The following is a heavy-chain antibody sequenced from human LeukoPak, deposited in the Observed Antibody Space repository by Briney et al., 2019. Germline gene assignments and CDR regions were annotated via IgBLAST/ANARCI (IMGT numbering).Heavy chain of an antibody. CDR1: GYTFSSYG. CDR3: AGSCSGGSRYSLPAFDI. CDR2: ISTYNGNT. V-gene: IGHV1-18*01. D-gene: IGHD2-15*01. Sequence: ASVKVSCKASGYTFSSYGISWVRQAPGQGLEWMGWISTYNGNTNYAQNLQGRVTMTTDTSTSTAYMELRSLRSDDTAMYYCAGSCSGGSRYSLPAFDIWGQGTMVTVSS. J-gene: IGHJ3*02.